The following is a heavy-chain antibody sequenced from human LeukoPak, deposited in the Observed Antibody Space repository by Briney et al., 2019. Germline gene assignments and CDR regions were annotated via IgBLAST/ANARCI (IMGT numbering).Heavy chain of an antibody. CDR3: ARGAARSFDY. CDR1: GGYISSYY. Sequence: SETLSLTCTVSGGYISSYYWSWIRQPPGEGLEWIGYVYYTGSTNYNPSLKSRVSISVDTSKNQFSLKLRSVSAADTAVYYCARGAARSFDYWGQGTLVTVSS. D-gene: IGHD6-6*01. CDR2: VYYTGST. J-gene: IGHJ4*02. V-gene: IGHV4-59*01.